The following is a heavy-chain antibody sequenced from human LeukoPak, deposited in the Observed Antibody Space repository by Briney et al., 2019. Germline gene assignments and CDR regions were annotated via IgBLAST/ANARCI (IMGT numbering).Heavy chain of an antibody. Sequence: GASVKVSCKASGGTFSSYAISWVRQAPGQGLEWVGGIIPIFGTANYAQKFQGRVTITTDESTSTAYMELSSLRSEDTAVYYCARDPGGSCYGGCSVYFQHWGQGTLVTVSS. CDR2: IIPIFGTA. D-gene: IGHD2-15*01. CDR1: GGTFSSYA. J-gene: IGHJ1*01. V-gene: IGHV1-69*05. CDR3: ARDPGGSCYGGCSVYFQH.